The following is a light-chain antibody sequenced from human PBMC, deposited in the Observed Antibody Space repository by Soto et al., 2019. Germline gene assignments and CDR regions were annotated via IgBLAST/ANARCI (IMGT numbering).Light chain of an antibody. CDR3: QQYNIWPST. Sequence: EIVMTQSPGTLSVSPGEGATLSCRASESISVNLAWYQQNPGQAPKLLLFGATSRATGVPARFSGSGSVTDFSLTISSPQSEDFAVYYCQQYNIWPSTFGQGTKLEIK. V-gene: IGKV3-15*01. CDR1: ESISVN. J-gene: IGKJ2*01. CDR2: GAT.